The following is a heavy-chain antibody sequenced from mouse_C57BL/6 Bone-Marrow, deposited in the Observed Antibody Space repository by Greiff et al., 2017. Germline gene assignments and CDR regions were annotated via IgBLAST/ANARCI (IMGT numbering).Heavy chain of an antibody. Sequence: EVKLVESGGGLVKPGGSLKLSCAASGFTFSSYAMSWVRQTPEKRLEWVATISDGGSYTYYPDNVKGRFTISRDNAKNNLYLQMSHLKSEDTAMYYCARDGYFEYWGQGATLTVSS. D-gene: IGHD2-3*01. CDR3: ARDGYFEY. J-gene: IGHJ2*01. CDR2: ISDGGSYT. CDR1: GFTFSSYA. V-gene: IGHV5-4*03.